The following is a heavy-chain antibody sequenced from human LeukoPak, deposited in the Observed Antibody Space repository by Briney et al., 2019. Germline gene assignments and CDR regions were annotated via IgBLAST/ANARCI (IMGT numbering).Heavy chain of an antibody. J-gene: IGHJ6*02. CDR3: ARWYCSSTNCHSYYYGMDV. V-gene: IGHV3-48*03. CDR2: IINNGDTI. CDR1: GFTFSSYE. D-gene: IGHD2-2*01. Sequence: GGSLRLSCAASGFTFSSYEMNWVRQAPGKGLEWVSFIINNGDTITYVDSAKGRFTISRDNAKNSLYLQMNSLRAEDTAVYYCARWYCSSTNCHSYYYGMDVWGQGTTVTVSS.